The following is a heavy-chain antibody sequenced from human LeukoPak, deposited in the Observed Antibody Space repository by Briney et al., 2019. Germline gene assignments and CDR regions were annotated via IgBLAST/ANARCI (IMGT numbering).Heavy chain of an antibody. CDR2: IYSGGST. Sequence: QPGXXLRLSCAASGFTVSSNYMSWVRQAPGKGLEWVSVIYSGGSTYYADSVKGRFTISRDNSKNTLYLQMNSLRAEDTAVYYCARDRTSLGYFDYWGQGTLVTVSS. CDR1: GFTVSSNY. J-gene: IGHJ4*02. D-gene: IGHD2-2*01. CDR3: ARDRTSLGYFDY. V-gene: IGHV3-66*02.